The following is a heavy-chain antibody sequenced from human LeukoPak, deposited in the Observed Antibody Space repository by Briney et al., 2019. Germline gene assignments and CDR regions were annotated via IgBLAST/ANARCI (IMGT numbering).Heavy chain of an antibody. J-gene: IGHJ4*02. CDR2: IYSGGST. V-gene: IGHV3-66*01. CDR1: GFTFSTYT. D-gene: IGHD4-17*01. CDR3: ARVDYGDYGFDY. Sequence: PGGSLRLSCTASGFTFSTYTMNWVRQAPGKGLEWVSVIYSGGSTYYADSVKGRFTIPRDNSKNTLYLQMNSLRAEDTAVYYCARVDYGDYGFDYWGQGTLVTVSS.